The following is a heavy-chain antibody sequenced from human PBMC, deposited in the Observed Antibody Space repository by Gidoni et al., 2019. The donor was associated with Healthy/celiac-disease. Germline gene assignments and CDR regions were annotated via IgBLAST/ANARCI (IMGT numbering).Heavy chain of an antibody. CDR2: IWYDGSNK. V-gene: IGHV3-33*01. CDR1: GFTFRRYG. D-gene: IGHD3-10*01. CDR3: ARGESPLWFGELTPWGDY. Sequence: QVQLVESGGGVVQPGRSLRLSGAASGFTFRRYGMHWVRQAPGKGVELVAVIWYDGSNKYYADSVKGRFTISRDNSKNTLYLQMNSLRAEDTAVYYCARGESPLWFGELTPWGDYWGQGTLVTVSS. J-gene: IGHJ4*02.